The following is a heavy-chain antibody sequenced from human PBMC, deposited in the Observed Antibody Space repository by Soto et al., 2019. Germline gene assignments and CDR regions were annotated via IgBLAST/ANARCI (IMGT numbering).Heavy chain of an antibody. V-gene: IGHV2-26*01. Sequence: GSGPTLVNPTETLTLTCTVSGFSLTNARMGVSWIRQPPGKALEWLAHISSNDEKSYRITLMSRLTISKDTSKSQVVLTVTNVDPEDTATYYCARTTQGGDYSSGYFDNWGQGTPVTVSS. CDR2: ISSNDEK. CDR1: GFSLTNARMG. J-gene: IGHJ4*02. D-gene: IGHD3-22*01. CDR3: ARTTQGGDYSSGYFDN.